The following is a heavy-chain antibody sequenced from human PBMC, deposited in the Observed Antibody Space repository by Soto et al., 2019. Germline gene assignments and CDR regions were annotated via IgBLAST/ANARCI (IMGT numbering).Heavy chain of an antibody. V-gene: IGHV4-61*01. Sequence: QVQLQESGPGLVKPSETLSLTCTVSGDSVSSGSYYWSWIRHPPGKGLEWIAYVYYSGSTYYNPPLKSRVTISVDTSKNQFSLRLNSVTAADTAVYYCARRPTGYKYDYHGMDVWGQGTTVTVSS. CDR2: VYYSGST. CDR3: ARRPTGYKYDYHGMDV. CDR1: GDSVSSGSYY. J-gene: IGHJ6*02. D-gene: IGHD3-9*01.